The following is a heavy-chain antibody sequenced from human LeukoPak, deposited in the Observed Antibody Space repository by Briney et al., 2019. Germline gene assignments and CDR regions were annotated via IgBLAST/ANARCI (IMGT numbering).Heavy chain of an antibody. CDR1: GFTFSSYA. D-gene: IGHD6-25*01. CDR2: ISYDGSNK. V-gene: IGHV3-30-3*01. CDR3: ARDGGIAAAGTLDYFDY. Sequence: GRSLRLSCAASGFTFSSYAMHWVRQAPGKGLEWVAVISYDGSNKYYADSVKGRFTISRDNSKNTLYLQMYSLRAEDTAVYYCARDGGIAAAGTLDYFDYWGQGTLVTVSS. J-gene: IGHJ4*02.